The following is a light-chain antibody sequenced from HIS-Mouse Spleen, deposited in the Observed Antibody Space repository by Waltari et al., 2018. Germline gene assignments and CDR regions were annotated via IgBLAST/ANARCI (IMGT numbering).Light chain of an antibody. CDR1: SSDVGGYNS. J-gene: IGLJ2*01. CDR3: CSYAGSYTFDVV. Sequence: QSALTQPRSVSGSPGQSVTISCTGTSSDVGGYNSVSCYQQHPGKAPQLMIYDVSKRPSGVPDRFSGSKSGNTASLTISGLQAEDEADYYCCSYAGSYTFDVVFGGGTKLTVL. CDR2: DVS. V-gene: IGLV2-11*01.